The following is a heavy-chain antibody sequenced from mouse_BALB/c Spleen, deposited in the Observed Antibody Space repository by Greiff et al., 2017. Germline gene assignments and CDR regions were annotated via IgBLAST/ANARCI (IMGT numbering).Heavy chain of an antibody. V-gene: IGHV5-6*01. D-gene: IGHD1-2*01. CDR3: ARHGDYYGYYAMDY. CDR2: ISSGGSYT. CDR1: GFTFSSYG. Sequence: EVQLQESGGDLVKPGGSLKLSCAASGFTFSSYGMSWVRQTPDKRLEWVATISSGGSYTYYPDSVKGRFTISRDNAKNTLYLQMSSLKSEDTAMYYCARHGDYYGYYAMDYWGQGTSVTVSS. J-gene: IGHJ4*01.